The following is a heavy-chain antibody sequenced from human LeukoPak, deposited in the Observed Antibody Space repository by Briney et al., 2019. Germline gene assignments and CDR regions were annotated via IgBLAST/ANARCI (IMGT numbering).Heavy chain of an antibody. CDR2: ISAYNGNT. D-gene: IGHD6-13*01. CDR1: SYTFTSYG. V-gene: IGHV1-18*01. CDR3: AREVGPYSSSWYADY. Sequence: ASVKVSCKASSYTFTSYGISWVRQAPGQGLEWMGWISAYNGNTNYAQKLQGRVTMTTDTSTSTAYMELRSLRSDDTAVYYCAREVGPYSSSWYADYWGQGTLVTVSS. J-gene: IGHJ4*02.